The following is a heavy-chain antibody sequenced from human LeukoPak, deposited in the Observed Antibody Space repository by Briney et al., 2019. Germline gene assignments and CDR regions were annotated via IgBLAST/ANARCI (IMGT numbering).Heavy chain of an antibody. Sequence: ASVKVSCKASGYTFTGYYIHWVRQAPGQGLEWMGWINPNSSGTNYAQNFQGRVTMTRDTSISTAYMELSRLRSDDTAVYYCARDLYNFWRGIVCYWGQGTLVTVSS. CDR3: ARDLYNFWRGIVCY. D-gene: IGHD3-3*01. CDR2: INPNSSGT. CDR1: GYTFTGYY. J-gene: IGHJ4*02. V-gene: IGHV1-2*02.